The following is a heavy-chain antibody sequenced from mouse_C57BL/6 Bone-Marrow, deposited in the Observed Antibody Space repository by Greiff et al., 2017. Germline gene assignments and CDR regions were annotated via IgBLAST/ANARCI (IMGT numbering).Heavy chain of an antibody. D-gene: IGHD5-5*01. CDR2: ILPNSGST. J-gene: IGHJ2*01. CDR3: ARDYLYYFDY. Sequence: VQLQQPGAELVKPGASVKLPCKAPGSPFPSSGMHWVKQRPGQGLEWIGLILPNSGSTNYNEKFKSKATLTVDKSSSTAYMQLSSLTSEDSAVYYCARDYLYYFDYWGQGTTLTVSS. CDR1: GSPFPSSG. V-gene: IGHV1-64*01.